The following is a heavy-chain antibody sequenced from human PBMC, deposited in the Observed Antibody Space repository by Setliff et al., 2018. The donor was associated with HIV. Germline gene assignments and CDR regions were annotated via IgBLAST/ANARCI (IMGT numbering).Heavy chain of an antibody. V-gene: IGHV4-4*07. CDR3: ARSMGAFDY. CDR1: GGSISAYY. J-gene: IGHJ4*02. CDR2: IFAGGST. Sequence: NPSETLSLTCTVSGGSISAYYWSWIRQPAGKGLEYIGRIFAGGSTNYNPSLRSRVTISINTSKNQFSLELSSVTAADTAVYYCARSMGAFDYWGPGALVTVSS. D-gene: IGHD1-26*01.